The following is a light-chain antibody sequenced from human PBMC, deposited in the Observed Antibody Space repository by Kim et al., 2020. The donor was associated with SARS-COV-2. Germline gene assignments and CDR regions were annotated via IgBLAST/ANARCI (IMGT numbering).Light chain of an antibody. CDR2: DNV. CDR1: RSNRGKCND. V-gene: IGLV1-40*01. J-gene: IGLJ2*01. Sequence: TMTIACSGSRSNRGKCNDLIWYKHLPGTLPKLLIHDNVNRPLGFPARFSGSKSGTSASLTITGLQAGDEADYDCQSFDPGLSGPLFGGGTQVTVL. CDR3: QSFDPGLSGPL.